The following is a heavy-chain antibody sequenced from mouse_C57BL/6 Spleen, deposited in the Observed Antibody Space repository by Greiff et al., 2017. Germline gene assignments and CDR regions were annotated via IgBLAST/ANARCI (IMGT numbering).Heavy chain of an antibody. Sequence: EVKLVESGGGLVKPGGSLKLSCAASGFTFSSYAMSWVRQTPEKRLEWVATISDGGSYTYYPDNVKGRFTISRDNAKNNLYLQMSHLKSEDTAMYYCARDKGTGYWYFDVWGTGTTVTVSS. CDR1: GFTFSSYA. J-gene: IGHJ1*03. V-gene: IGHV5-4*01. CDR3: ARDKGTGYWYFDV. D-gene: IGHD3-3*01. CDR2: ISDGGSYT.